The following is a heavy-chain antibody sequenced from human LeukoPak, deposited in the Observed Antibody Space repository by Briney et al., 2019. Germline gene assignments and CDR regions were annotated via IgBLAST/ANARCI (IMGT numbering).Heavy chain of an antibody. J-gene: IGHJ3*02. CDR3: ARDLAYYDSSGDAFDI. V-gene: IGHV1-2*02. Sequence: GASVKVSCKASGYTFTGYYMHWVRQAPGQGLEWMGWINPNSGGTNYAQKFQGRVTMTRDTSISTAYMELSRLRSDDTAVYYCARDLAYYDSSGDAFDIWGQGTMVTVSS. CDR1: GYTFTGYY. CDR2: INPNSGGT. D-gene: IGHD3-22*01.